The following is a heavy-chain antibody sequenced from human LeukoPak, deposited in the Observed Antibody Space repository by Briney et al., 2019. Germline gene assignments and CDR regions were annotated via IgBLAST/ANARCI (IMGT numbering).Heavy chain of an antibody. Sequence: GESLKISFKGSGYNFTSYWLGWVRQMPGKGLDWMGIIYPGDSDTRYSPSFQGQVTISADRSISTAYLQWSSLKASDTAMYYCARGLCTSTNCYGDFDYWGQGTLVTVSS. CDR3: ARGLCTSTNCYGDFDY. V-gene: IGHV5-51*01. CDR1: GYNFTSYW. D-gene: IGHD2-2*01. J-gene: IGHJ4*02. CDR2: IYPGDSDT.